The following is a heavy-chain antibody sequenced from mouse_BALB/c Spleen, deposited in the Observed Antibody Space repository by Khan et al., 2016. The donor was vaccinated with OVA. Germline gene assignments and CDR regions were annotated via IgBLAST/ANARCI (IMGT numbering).Heavy chain of an antibody. CDR3: TGGGYGSFAY. CDR2: IYPGNSET. J-gene: IGHJ3*01. V-gene: IGHV1-5*01. CDR1: GYSFTNYL. Sequence: EVQLQESGTVLARPGSSVKMSCKTSGYSFTNYLIHWVKQRPGQGLEWIGDIYPGNSETTYNQKFKDKAKLTADTSASTAYMELSSLTNEDFAVYYCTGGGYGSFAYWGQGALVTVSA. D-gene: IGHD2-2*01.